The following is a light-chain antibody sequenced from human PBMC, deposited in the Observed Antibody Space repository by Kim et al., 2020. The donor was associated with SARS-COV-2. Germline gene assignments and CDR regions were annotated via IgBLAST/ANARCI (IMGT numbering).Light chain of an antibody. CDR3: TSYTSTSTLV. CDR2: DVS. Sequence: GQSITISCTGTSSAVGGYIFVSWYQQQPGKAPKLILYDVSHRPSGVSNRFSGSKSGNRASLTIFGLQAEDEADYYCTSYTSTSTLVFGGGTQLTVL. CDR1: SSAVGGYIF. J-gene: IGLJ2*01. V-gene: IGLV2-14*03.